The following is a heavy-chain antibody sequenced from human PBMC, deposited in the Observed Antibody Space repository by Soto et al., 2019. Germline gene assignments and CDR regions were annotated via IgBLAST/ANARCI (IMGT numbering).Heavy chain of an antibody. J-gene: IGHJ4*02. CDR2: LYYSGST. Sequence: QVQLQESGPGLVKPSETLSLTCTVSGGSISSYYWSWSRQLPGKGLEWIGCLYYSGSTNYNPSLKSRVTISVDTSKNQFSLKLSSVTAADTAVYYCARFYDNSYFDRWGQGTLVTVSS. CDR1: GGSISSYY. V-gene: IGHV4-59*08. CDR3: ARFYDNSYFDR. D-gene: IGHD5-12*01.